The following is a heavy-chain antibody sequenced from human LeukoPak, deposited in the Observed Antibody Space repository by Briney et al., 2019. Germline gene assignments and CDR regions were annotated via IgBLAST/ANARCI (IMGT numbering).Heavy chain of an antibody. CDR2: ISGSGGST. CDR3: AKALYSSSPADFDY. D-gene: IGHD6-13*01. V-gene: IGHV3-23*01. J-gene: IGHJ4*02. Sequence: GGSLRLSCAASGFTFSSYGMSWVRQAPGKGLEWVSAISGSGGSTYYADSVKGRFTISRDNSKNSLYLQMNSLRAEDTAVYYCAKALYSSSPADFDYWGQGTLVTVSS. CDR1: GFTFSSYG.